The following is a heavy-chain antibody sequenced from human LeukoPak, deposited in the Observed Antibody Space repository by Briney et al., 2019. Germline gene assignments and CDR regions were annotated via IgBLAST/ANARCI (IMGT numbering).Heavy chain of an antibody. CDR2: IDPKSGAT. J-gene: IGHJ4*02. CDR1: GYTFTGYY. Sequence: ASVKVSCKASGYTFTGYYMHWVRQAPGQGVEWMEWIDPKSGATNYAQRVQGRVTMTRDTSIITAYMELSRLRSDDTAVYYCARGLRVSPAFDYWGQGTLVTVSS. V-gene: IGHV1-2*02. D-gene: IGHD2-2*01. CDR3: ARGLRVSPAFDY.